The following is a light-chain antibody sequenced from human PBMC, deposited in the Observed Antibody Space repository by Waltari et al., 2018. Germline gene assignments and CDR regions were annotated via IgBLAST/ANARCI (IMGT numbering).Light chain of an antibody. CDR2: KAS. CDR3: QQYNSPFT. V-gene: IGKV1-5*03. CDR1: QSISSW. Sequence: DIQMTQSPSTLSASVGDRVTITCRASQSISSWLAWYQQKPGKAPKLLIYKASSLESGVPSRFSGSGSRTEFTLTISSLQPDDFATYYCQQYNSPFTFGPGTKVDIK. J-gene: IGKJ3*01.